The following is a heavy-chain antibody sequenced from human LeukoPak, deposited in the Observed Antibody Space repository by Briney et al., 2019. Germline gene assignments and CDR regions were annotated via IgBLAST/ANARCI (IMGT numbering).Heavy chain of an antibody. CDR2: ISWNSGYI. V-gene: IGHV3-9*01. Sequence: GGSLRLSCAASGFTFDNYAMHWVRQAPGKGLEWLSIISWNSGYIGYADSVKGRFTISRDNAKKSLDLQMNSLRAEDTAFYYCAKVRGTYSSGYFFDYWGQGTLVTVSS. D-gene: IGHD6-19*01. CDR3: AKVRGTYSSGYFFDY. J-gene: IGHJ4*02. CDR1: GFTFDNYA.